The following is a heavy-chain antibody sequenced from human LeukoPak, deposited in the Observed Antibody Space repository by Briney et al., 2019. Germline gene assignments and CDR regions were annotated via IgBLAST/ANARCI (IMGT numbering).Heavy chain of an antibody. Sequence: TSETLSLTCTVSGYSISSGYYWGWIRQPPGKGLEWIGSIYHSGSTYYNPSLKSRVTISVDTSKNQFSLKLSSVTAADTAVYYCAKSRTVWSDYYYYMDVWGKGTTVTVSS. V-gene: IGHV4-38-2*02. CDR2: IYHSGST. CDR3: AKSRTVWSDYYYYMDV. D-gene: IGHD3-3*01. CDR1: GYSISSGYY. J-gene: IGHJ6*03.